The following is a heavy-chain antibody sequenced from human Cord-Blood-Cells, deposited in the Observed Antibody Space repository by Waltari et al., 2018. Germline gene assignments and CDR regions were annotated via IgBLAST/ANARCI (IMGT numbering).Heavy chain of an antibody. V-gene: IGHV1-24*01. D-gene: IGHD3-10*01. CDR2: CDPEDGET. CDR1: GYTLTELS. J-gene: IGHJ4*02. CDR3: ATVKMVRGVTPIIAGDY. Sequence: QVQLVQSGAEVKKPGASVKVSCKVSGYTLTELSMHWVRQAPGKGLEWMGGCDPEDGETSYDQKFQGGVTMTEETSTDTAYMELSSLRSEDTAVYYCATVKMVRGVTPIIAGDYWGQGTLVTVSS.